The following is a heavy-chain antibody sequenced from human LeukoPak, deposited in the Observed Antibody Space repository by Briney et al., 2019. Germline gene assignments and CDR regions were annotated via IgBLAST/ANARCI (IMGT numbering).Heavy chain of an antibody. V-gene: IGHV3-23*01. D-gene: IGHD6-19*01. Sequence: GGSLTLSCEASGFTFSSYAMSWVRQAPGKGLEWVSAISGSGGSTYYADSVKGRFTISRDNSKNTLYLQMNSLRAEDTAVYYCAKDPSSGWYYFDYWGQGTLVTVSS. CDR2: ISGSGGST. J-gene: IGHJ4*02. CDR1: GFTFSSYA. CDR3: AKDPSSGWYYFDY.